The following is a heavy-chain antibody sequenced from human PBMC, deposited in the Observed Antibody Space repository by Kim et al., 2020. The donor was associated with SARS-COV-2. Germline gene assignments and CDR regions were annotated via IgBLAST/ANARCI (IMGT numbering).Heavy chain of an antibody. Sequence: ASVKVSCKASGYTFTSYGISWVRQAPGQGLEWMGWISAYNGNTNYAQKLQGRVTMTTDTSTSTAYMELRSLRSDDTAVYYCAREDTIFGVANNWFDPWGQGTLVTVSS. D-gene: IGHD3-3*01. CDR1: GYTFTSYG. V-gene: IGHV1-18*01. CDR3: AREDTIFGVANNWFDP. CDR2: ISAYNGNT. J-gene: IGHJ5*02.